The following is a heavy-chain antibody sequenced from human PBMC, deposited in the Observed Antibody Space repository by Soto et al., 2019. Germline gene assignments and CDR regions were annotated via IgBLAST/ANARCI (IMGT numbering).Heavy chain of an antibody. J-gene: IGHJ5*02. Sequence: ASVKVSCKASGYTFTSYGISWVRQAPGQGLEWMGWISAYNGNTNYAQKLQGRVTMTTDTSTSTTYMELRSLRSDDTAVYYCARVKGSGYHNWFDPWGQGTLVTVSS. CDR2: ISAYNGNT. CDR1: GYTFTSYG. D-gene: IGHD3-22*01. CDR3: ARVKGSGYHNWFDP. V-gene: IGHV1-18*01.